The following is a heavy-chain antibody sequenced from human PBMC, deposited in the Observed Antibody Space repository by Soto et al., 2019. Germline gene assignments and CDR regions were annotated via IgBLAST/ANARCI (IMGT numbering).Heavy chain of an antibody. CDR3: ASVMAGYFVSLVEY. CDR2: INWDGGSP. D-gene: IGHD3-9*01. CDR1: GFTFGDYG. J-gene: IGHJ4*01. Sequence: SGGSLRLSCAASGFTFGDYGMTWVRQVPGKGLEWISGINWDGGSPGYADSVKGRFIISRDNAKKSLYLEMNSLRAEDTALYYCASVMAGYFVSLVEYWGQGALVTVSS. V-gene: IGHV3-20*04.